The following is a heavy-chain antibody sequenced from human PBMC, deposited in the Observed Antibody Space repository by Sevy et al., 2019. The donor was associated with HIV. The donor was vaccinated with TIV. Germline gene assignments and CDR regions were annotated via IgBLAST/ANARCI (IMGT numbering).Heavy chain of an antibody. CDR1: GFTFSSYA. D-gene: IGHD3-3*01. CDR2: ISGIDDTT. CDR3: TKDLWHDDFWNDGMDV. J-gene: IGHJ6*02. V-gene: IGHV3-23*01. Sequence: GGSLRLSCAASGFTFSSYAMNWVRQAPGKGLEWVSSISGIDDTTYYADSVKGRFTISRDTSRNTLYVQMNSLRAEDTAVYYCTKDLWHDDFWNDGMDVWGQGTTVTVSS.